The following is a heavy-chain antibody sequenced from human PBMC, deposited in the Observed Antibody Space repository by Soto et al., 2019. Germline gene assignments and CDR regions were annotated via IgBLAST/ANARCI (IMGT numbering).Heavy chain of an antibody. J-gene: IGHJ4*02. CDR3: ARVSASGWHVNGRDYFDS. V-gene: IGHV3-11*01. D-gene: IGHD6-19*01. CDR1: GFTFSNYY. CDR2: ISSREVTV. Sequence: GGSLRLSCAASGFTFSNYYMTWIRQAPGQELECLSYISSREVTVYYADSVKGRFTISRDNTKNSLYLQMTTLRDEDTAVYYCARVSASGWHVNGRDYFDSWGQGTLVTV.